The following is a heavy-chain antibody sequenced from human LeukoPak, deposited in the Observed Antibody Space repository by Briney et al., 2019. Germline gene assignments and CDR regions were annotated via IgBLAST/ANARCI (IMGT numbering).Heavy chain of an antibody. CDR2: IYYSCST. Sequence: SETLSLTCTVSGGSISSNFWSWIWQPPGKGLELIWYIYYSCSTNYNPSLKSRVTILVDTSKNQFSLKLSSVSAADTAVYYCARDWDPRYDILTGYYPGDYYGMDVWGQGTTVTVSS. CDR1: GGSISSNF. V-gene: IGHV4-59*01. D-gene: IGHD3-9*01. CDR3: ARDWDPRYDILTGYYPGDYYGMDV. J-gene: IGHJ6*02.